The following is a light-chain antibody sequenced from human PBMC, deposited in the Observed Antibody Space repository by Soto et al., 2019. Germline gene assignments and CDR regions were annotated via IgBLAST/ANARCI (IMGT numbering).Light chain of an antibody. J-gene: IGKJ1*01. CDR3: QQYYSYPQT. V-gene: IGKV1-8*01. CDR2: AAS. Sequence: AIRMTQSPSSFSASTGDRFTITLRASQGISSYLAWYQQKPGKAPKLLIYAASTLQSGVPSRFSGSGSGTDFTLTISCLQSEDFATYYCQQYYSYPQTFGQGTKVDI. CDR1: QGISSY.